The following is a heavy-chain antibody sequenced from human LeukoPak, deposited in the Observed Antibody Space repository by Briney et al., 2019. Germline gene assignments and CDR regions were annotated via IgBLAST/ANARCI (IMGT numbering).Heavy chain of an antibody. CDR3: ARDKIVGPTTLDY. J-gene: IGHJ4*02. CDR1: GFTFSDYY. D-gene: IGHD1-26*01. Sequence: SGGSLRLSCAASGFTFSDYYMSWVRQTPEKGLEWVANIKQDGYEEYYVDSVKGRFTISRDNAKSSLYLQMNSLRADDTAVYYCARDKIVGPTTLDYWGQGTLVTVSS. V-gene: IGHV3-7*01. CDR2: IKQDGYEE.